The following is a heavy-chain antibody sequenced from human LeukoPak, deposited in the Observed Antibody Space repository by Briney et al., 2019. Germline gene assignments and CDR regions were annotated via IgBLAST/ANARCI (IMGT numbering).Heavy chain of an antibody. CDR3: ARGGGSYSDY. CDR2: IYYSGST. J-gene: IGHJ4*02. Sequence: SETLSLTCTVSGGSISGYYWSWIRQPPGKGLEWIGYIYYSGSTNYNPSLKSRVTISVETSKNQFSLRLGSVTAADTAVYYCARGGGSYSDYWGQGTLVTVSS. V-gene: IGHV4-59*08. CDR1: GGSISGYY. D-gene: IGHD1-26*01.